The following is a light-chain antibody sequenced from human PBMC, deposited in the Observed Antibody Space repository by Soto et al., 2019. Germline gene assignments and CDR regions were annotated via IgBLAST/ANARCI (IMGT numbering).Light chain of an antibody. CDR3: QQYGSSPGT. CDR1: QSVTSSY. V-gene: IGKV3-20*01. J-gene: IGKJ1*01. Sequence: EIVLTQSPGTLSVSPGERATLSCRASQSVTSSYLAWYQQKLGQAPRLLIYGASSRATGIPDRFSGSGSGTDFTLTISRLEPEDFAVYYCQQYGSSPGTFGQGTKVEIK. CDR2: GAS.